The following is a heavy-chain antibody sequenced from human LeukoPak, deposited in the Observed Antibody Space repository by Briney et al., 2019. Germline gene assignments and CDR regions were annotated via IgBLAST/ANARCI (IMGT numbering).Heavy chain of an antibody. D-gene: IGHD2-15*01. CDR1: GGSISSYY. V-gene: IGHV4-4*07. CDR3: ARVLVVAATPTEVNNWFDP. Sequence: PSETLSLTCTVSGGSISSYYWSWIRQPAGKGLEWIGRIYTSGNTNYNPSLKSRVTMSVDTSKNQFSLKLSSVTAADTAVYYCARVLVVAATPTEVNNWFDPWGQGTLVTVSS. CDR2: IYTSGNT. J-gene: IGHJ5*02.